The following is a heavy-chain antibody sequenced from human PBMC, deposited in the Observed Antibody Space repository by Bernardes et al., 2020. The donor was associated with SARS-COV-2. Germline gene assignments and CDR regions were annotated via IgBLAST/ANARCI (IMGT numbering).Heavy chain of an antibody. CDR2: IYSGGST. CDR3: AREDTAMVTSDYYYYMDV. J-gene: IGHJ6*03. Sequence: GGSLRLSCAASGFTVSSNYMSWVRQAPGKGLEWVSVIYSGGSTYYADSVKGRFTISRDNSKNTLYLQMNSLRAEDTAVYYCAREDTAMVTSDYYYYMDVWGKGTTVTVSS. V-gene: IGHV3-66*02. D-gene: IGHD5-18*01. CDR1: GFTVSSNY.